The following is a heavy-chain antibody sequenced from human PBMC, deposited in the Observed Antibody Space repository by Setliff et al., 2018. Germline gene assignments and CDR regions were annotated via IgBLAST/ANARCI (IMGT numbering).Heavy chain of an antibody. V-gene: IGHV4-59*08. CDR2: VYYSGRT. CDR3: ARLPNYVWGSPVDY. Sequence: SETLSLTCTVSDGSLSIYYWSWIRQPPGKGLEFIGYVYYSGRTFYNPSLKSRVTISVDTSKNQFSLTLSSVTAADTAVYYCARLPNYVWGSPVDYWGQGTLVTVSS. J-gene: IGHJ4*02. CDR1: DGSLSIYY. D-gene: IGHD3-16*01.